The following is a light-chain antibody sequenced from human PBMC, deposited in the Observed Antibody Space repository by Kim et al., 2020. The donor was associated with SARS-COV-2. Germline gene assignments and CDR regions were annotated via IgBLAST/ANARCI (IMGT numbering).Light chain of an antibody. V-gene: IGKV1-13*02. CDR1: QGITTS. CDR2: DAS. CDR3: QQFNSYPLT. Sequence: AIQLTQSPSSLSASVGDRVTITCRASQGITTSLAWYQQKPGQGPKLLIYDASYLEAGVPSRFSGSGSGKDFTLTISGLQPEDFATFYCQQFNSYPLTFGQGTKVDIK. J-gene: IGKJ1*01.